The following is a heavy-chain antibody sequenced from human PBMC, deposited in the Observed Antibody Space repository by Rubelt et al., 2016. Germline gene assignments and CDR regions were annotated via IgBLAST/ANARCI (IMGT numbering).Heavy chain of an antibody. CDR3: ARGRRGSSSWLGRDYYGMDV. CDR1: GGSFSGYY. D-gene: IGHD6-13*01. Sequence: QVQLQQWGAGLLKPSEPLSLTCAVYGGSFSGYYWSWIRQPPGKGLAWIGEINHRGSTNYNPSLKSRVTISVDTSKNKFSRRLGSGTAAGTAVYYCARGRRGSSSWLGRDYYGMDVWGQGTTVTVSS. CDR2: INHRGST. J-gene: IGHJ6*02. V-gene: IGHV4-34*01.